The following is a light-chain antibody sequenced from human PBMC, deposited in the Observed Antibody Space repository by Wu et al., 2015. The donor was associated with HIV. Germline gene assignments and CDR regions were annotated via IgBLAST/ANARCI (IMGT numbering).Light chain of an antibody. CDR1: QSVSSNS. CDR3: QQHANWPLT. J-gene: IGKJ5*01. CDR2: DAS. V-gene: IGKV3D-20*02. Sequence: EIVLTQSPGTLSLSPGERATLSCRASQSVSSNSLAWYQQRPGQAPRLLIYDASNRATGIPARFTGGGSGTDYSLTISSLEPEDSAVYYCQQHANWPLTFGQGPDWRLN.